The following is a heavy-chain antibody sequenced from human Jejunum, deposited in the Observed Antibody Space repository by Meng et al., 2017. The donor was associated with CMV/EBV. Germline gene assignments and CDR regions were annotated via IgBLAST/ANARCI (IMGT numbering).Heavy chain of an antibody. D-gene: IGHD5-18*01. V-gene: IGHV3-30-3*01. Sequence: HWGRQAPGKGLEWVAVISYDGSNKYYADSVKGRFTISRDNSKNTLYLQMNSLRAEDTAVYYCARVPRGYSYGWLGDYYYYYGMDVWGQGTTVTVSS. CDR2: ISYDGSNK. CDR3: ARVPRGYSYGWLGDYYYYYGMDV. J-gene: IGHJ6*02.